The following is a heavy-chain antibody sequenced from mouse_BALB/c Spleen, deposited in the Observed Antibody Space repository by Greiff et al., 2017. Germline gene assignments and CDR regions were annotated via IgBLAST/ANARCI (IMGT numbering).Heavy chain of an antibody. CDR3: AKYGNLYAMDY. CDR1: GFTFSSYA. Sequence: EVKVVESGGGLVKPGGSLKLSCAASGFTFSSYAMSWVRQSPEKRLEWVAEISSGGSYTYYPDTVTGRFTISRDNAKNTLYLEMSSLRSEDTAMYYCAKYGNLYAMDYWGQGTSVTVSS. V-gene: IGHV5-9-4*01. J-gene: IGHJ4*01. CDR2: ISSGGSYT. D-gene: IGHD2-10*02.